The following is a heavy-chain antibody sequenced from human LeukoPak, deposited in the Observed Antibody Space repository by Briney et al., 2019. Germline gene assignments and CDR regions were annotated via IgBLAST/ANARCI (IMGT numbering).Heavy chain of an antibody. D-gene: IGHD6-19*01. Sequence: PGGSLRLSCAASGFTFSTYAMSWVRQAPGNELEWVSTVSGSGGSTYYADSVKGRFTISRDNSQNTLYLLMNSLRAEDTAVYYCAKSGAVAGTPQHWGQGTLVTVSS. J-gene: IGHJ1*01. CDR2: VSGSGGST. CDR1: GFTFSTYA. CDR3: AKSGAVAGTPQH. V-gene: IGHV3-23*01.